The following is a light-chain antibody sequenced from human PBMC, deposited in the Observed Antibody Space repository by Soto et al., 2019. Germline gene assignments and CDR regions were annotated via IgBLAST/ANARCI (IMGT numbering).Light chain of an antibody. CDR2: GAS. J-gene: IGKJ4*01. CDR1: QSVSSN. V-gene: IGKV3-15*01. Sequence: EIVMTQSPATLSVSPGERATLSCRASQSVSSNLAWYQQKPGQAPRLLIYGASTRATGIPARFSGSESGTEFTLTISSLQSEDFAVYYCQQYNNWPRGTFGGGTKVEIK. CDR3: QQYNNWPRGT.